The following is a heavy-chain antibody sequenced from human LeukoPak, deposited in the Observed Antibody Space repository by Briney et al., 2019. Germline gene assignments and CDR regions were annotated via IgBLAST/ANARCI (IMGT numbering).Heavy chain of an antibody. CDR2: ISAYNGNT. V-gene: IGHV1-18*01. D-gene: IGHD5-24*01. Sequence: GASVKVSCKASGYTFTSYGISWVRQAPGQGLEWMGWISAYNGNTNYAQKLQGKVTMTTDTSTSTAYMELRSLRSDDTAVYYCARDRNVEMATLPLDYWGQGTLVTVSS. CDR3: ARDRNVEMATLPLDY. J-gene: IGHJ4*02. CDR1: GYTFTSYG.